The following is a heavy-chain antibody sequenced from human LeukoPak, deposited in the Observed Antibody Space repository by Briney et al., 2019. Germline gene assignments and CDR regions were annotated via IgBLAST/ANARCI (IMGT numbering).Heavy chain of an antibody. CDR1: GDSVSSNSAA. D-gene: IGHD1-26*01. Sequence: SQTFSLTCAISGDSVSSNSAAWNWIRQSPSRGLEWLGRTYYRSKWHNDYAVSVKSRISINPDTSKNQFSLQLNSVTPEDTAVYYCARGQIYYDAFDIWGQGAMVTVSS. J-gene: IGHJ3*02. CDR3: ARGQIYYDAFDI. CDR2: TYYRSKWHN. V-gene: IGHV6-1*01.